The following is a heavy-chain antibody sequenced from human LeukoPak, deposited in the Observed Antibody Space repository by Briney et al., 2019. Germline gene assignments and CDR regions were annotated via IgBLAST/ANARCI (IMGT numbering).Heavy chain of an antibody. J-gene: IGHJ5*02. CDR1: VDSISTYY. V-gene: IGHV4-59*08. D-gene: IGHD3-10*01. CDR2: VSYSGST. Sequence: SETLSLTCTFSVDSISTYYWSWIRQPPGKGLEWIGYVSYSGSTHYNPSLKSRHPISIDTSKNQFPLAQGSVTAAHTAVYYCVRHTWFGTRHWFDPWGQGILVTVSS. CDR3: VRHTWFGTRHWFDP.